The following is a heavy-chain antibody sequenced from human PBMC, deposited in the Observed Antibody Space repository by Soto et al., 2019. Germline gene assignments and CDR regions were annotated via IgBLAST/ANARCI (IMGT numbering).Heavy chain of an antibody. CDR3: ARAPPRGSWYAWGWFDP. D-gene: IGHD6-13*01. V-gene: IGHV6-1*01. CDR2: TYYRSKWYN. CDR1: GDSVSSNSAA. J-gene: IGHJ5*02. Sequence: PWQTLSLTCAISGDSVSSNSAAWNWIRQSPSRGLEWLGRTYYRSKWYNDHAVSVKSRITINPDTSKNQFSLQLNSVTPEDTAVYYCARAPPRGSWYAWGWFDPWGQGTLVTVSS.